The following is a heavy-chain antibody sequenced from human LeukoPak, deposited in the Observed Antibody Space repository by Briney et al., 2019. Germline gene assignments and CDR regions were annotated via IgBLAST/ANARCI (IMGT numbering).Heavy chain of an antibody. Sequence: GGSLRLSCEASGFTFSSYAMHWVRQAPGKGLEWVALVSSDGNTKYFADSVKGRFTISRDNSRNTLYQQMNSLRAEDTAVFYCARKYGIGGSYIDYWGQGTLVTVSS. CDR3: ARKYGIGGSYIDY. CDR2: VSSDGNTK. V-gene: IGHV3-30*04. D-gene: IGHD2-15*01. J-gene: IGHJ4*02. CDR1: GFTFSSYA.